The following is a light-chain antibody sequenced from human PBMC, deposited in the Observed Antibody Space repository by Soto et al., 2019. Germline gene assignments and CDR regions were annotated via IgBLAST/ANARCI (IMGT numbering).Light chain of an antibody. CDR3: SSYTTSSPHVL. J-gene: IGLJ2*01. Sequence: QSALTQPASVSGSPGQSITISCTGTSSDVGGYNCVSWYQQHPGKGPKLMIYDVSDRPSGVSNRFSGSKSGNTASLTISGLRAEDEADYYCSSYTTSSPHVLFGGGTKLTVL. V-gene: IGLV2-14*03. CDR2: DVS. CDR1: SSDVGGYNC.